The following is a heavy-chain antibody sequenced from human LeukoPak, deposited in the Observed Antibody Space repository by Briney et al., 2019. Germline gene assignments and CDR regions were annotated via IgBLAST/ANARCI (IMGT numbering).Heavy chain of an antibody. CDR3: AKDVMNSGSWGDY. CDR2: ISGSGGST. CDR1: GFTFSSYA. Sequence: GGSLRLSCAASGFTFSSYAMSWVRQAPGKGLEWVSAISGSGGSTYYADSVKGRFTMSRDNSKNTLYLQMNSLRAEDTAVYYCAKDVMNSGSWGDYWGQGTLVTVSS. J-gene: IGHJ4*02. V-gene: IGHV3-23*01. D-gene: IGHD1-26*01.